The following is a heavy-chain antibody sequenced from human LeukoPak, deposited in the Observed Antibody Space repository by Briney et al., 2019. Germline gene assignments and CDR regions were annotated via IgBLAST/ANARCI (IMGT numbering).Heavy chain of an antibody. CDR3: AMAPSAGSYSFYYFDY. D-gene: IGHD3-10*01. Sequence: SETLSLTCTVSRGSISSYYWSWIRQPAGKGLEWIGRISTSGSTNSTPSLKSLVTSSGDTSKNQLPLKPRPVPAADTAVFYFAMAPSAGSYSFYYFDYWGQGTLVTVSS. CDR2: ISTSGST. J-gene: IGHJ4*02. CDR1: RGSISSYY. V-gene: IGHV4-4*07.